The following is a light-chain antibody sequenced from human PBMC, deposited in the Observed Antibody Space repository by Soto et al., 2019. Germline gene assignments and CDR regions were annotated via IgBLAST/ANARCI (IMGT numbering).Light chain of an antibody. CDR1: SSDVGGYNY. Sequence: QSVLTQPPSASGSLGQSVTISCTGTSSDVGGYNYVSWHQQHPGKAPKVMIYEVTKRPPGVPDRFSGSKSGNTASLTVSGLQAEDEADYCCSSFAGGGNPVLLGGGTQLTVL. J-gene: IGLJ2*01. V-gene: IGLV2-8*01. CDR2: EVT. CDR3: SSFAGGGNPVL.